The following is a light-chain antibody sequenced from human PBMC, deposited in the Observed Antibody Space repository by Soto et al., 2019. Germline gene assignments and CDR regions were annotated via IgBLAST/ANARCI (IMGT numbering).Light chain of an antibody. CDR2: DAS. J-gene: IGKJ5*01. CDR3: QQRSNWPIT. CDR1: RGVSNY. Sequence: ESLLTPSPATLSLSPGESATLSCRAGRGVSNYLAWYQQKPGPGPRLLIYDASSRPTDIPARFRCSGAGTDFTLTISSLEPEDFALYYCQQRSNWPITFGQRTRLE. V-gene: IGKV3-11*01.